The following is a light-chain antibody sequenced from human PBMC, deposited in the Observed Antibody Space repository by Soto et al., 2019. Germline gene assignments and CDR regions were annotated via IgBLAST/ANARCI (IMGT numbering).Light chain of an antibody. V-gene: IGLV2-23*01. Sequence: QSALTQPASVSGSPGQSITISCTGTSSDVGSYNLVSWYQQHPGKAPKLMIYEGSKRPSGVSNRFSGSKSGNTASLTISGLQAEDEAVFSCCSYAGSSYVFGTGTKVTVL. CDR1: SSDVGSYNL. CDR2: EGS. J-gene: IGLJ1*01. CDR3: CSYAGSSYV.